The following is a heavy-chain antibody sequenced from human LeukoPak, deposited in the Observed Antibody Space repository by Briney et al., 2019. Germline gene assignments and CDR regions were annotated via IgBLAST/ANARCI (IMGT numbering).Heavy chain of an antibody. CDR1: GGSISSYY. J-gene: IGHJ2*01. V-gene: IGHV4-59*01. CDR3: ARALITTHWYFDL. D-gene: IGHD3-3*01. Sequence: PSETLSPTCTVPGGSISSYYWSCIWQPPGKGLEWIGYIYYSGSTNYNPSLKSRVTISVDTSKHQFSLKLSSVTAADTAVYYCARALITTHWYFDLWGRGTLVTVSS. CDR2: IYYSGST.